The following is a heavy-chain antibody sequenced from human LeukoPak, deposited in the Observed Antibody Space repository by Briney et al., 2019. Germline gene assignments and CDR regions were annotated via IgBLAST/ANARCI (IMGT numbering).Heavy chain of an antibody. CDR1: GFTFSSYA. CDR2: ISGSGDKT. CDR3: ARRGGADGWGAFDI. D-gene: IGHD5-24*01. Sequence: GGSLKLSCAASGFTFSSYAMSWVRQVPGKGLEWVSTISGSGDKTFFADSVKGRFTISRDNSKNTLDLQMSSLRVEDTAVYYCARRGGADGWGAFDIWGQGTVVTVSS. V-gene: IGHV3-23*01. J-gene: IGHJ3*02.